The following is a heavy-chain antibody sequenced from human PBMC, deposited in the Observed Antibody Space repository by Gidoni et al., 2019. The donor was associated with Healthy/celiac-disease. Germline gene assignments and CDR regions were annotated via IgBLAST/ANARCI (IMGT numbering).Heavy chain of an antibody. CDR2: IYYSGST. V-gene: IGHV4-30-4*01. D-gene: IGHD1-26*01. CDR3: ARELIIVGATNLATGAFDI. CDR1: GGSISSGDYY. J-gene: IGHJ3*02. Sequence: QVQLQESGPGLVKPSQTLSLTCTVSGGSISSGDYYWSWIRQPPGKGLEWIGYIYYSGSTYYNPSLKSRVTISVDTSKNQFSLKLSSVTAADTAVYYCARELIIVGATNLATGAFDIWGQGTMVTVSS.